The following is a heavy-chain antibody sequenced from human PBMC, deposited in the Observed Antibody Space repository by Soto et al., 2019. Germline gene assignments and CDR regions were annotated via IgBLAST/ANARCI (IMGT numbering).Heavy chain of an antibody. CDR2: IYYIGST. D-gene: IGHD3-3*01. Sequence: PFATRALTCTFSGFSVSSGSYYWSWIRQPPGKGLEWIGSIYYIGSTYYNPSLKSRVTISVDTSKNQFSLKLSSVTAADTAVYYCARHAEWGGYSIWTYYYYYGMDVWGQGTTVTVSS. V-gene: IGHV4-39*01. J-gene: IGHJ6*02. CDR3: ARHAEWGGYSIWTYYYYYGMDV. CDR1: GFSVSSGSYY.